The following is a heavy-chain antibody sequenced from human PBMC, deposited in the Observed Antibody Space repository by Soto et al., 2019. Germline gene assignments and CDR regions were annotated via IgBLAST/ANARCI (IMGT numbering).Heavy chain of an antibody. J-gene: IGHJ4*02. CDR3: AREVIAVAGYVDY. CDR1: GGTFSSYA. V-gene: IGHV1-69*06. Sequence: SVKVSCKASGGTFSSYAISWVRQAPGQGLEWMGGIIPIFGTTNYAQKLQGRVTITADTSTSTAYMELRSLRSDDTAVYYCAREVIAVAGYVDYWGQGTLVTVS. D-gene: IGHD6-19*01. CDR2: IIPIFGTT.